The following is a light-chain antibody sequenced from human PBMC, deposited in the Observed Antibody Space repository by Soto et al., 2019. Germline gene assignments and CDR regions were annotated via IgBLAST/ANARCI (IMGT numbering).Light chain of an antibody. CDR2: ASS. J-gene: IGKJ4*01. CDR1: QGIGTW. CDR3: QQAFSFPLT. V-gene: IGKV1-12*01. Sequence: DIQMTQSPSSVSASVGDRVTITCRASQGIGTWLAWFRQRPGKAPKLLISASSSLRSGVPSRFSGSGSGTDFTLTISSLQPEDFATYYCQQAFSFPLTFGGGTKVDIK.